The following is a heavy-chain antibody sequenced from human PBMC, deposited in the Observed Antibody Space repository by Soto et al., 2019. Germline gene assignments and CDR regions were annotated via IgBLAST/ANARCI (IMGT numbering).Heavy chain of an antibody. CDR1: GGTFSSYA. D-gene: IGHD3-22*01. J-gene: IGHJ1*01. CDR3: AIPYYDSSGYSLAHEEFQH. Sequence: SVKVSCKASGGTFSSYAISWVRQAPGQGLEWMGGIIPIFGTTNYAQKFQGRVTITADKSASTAYMELGSLRSEDTAVYYCAIPYYDSSGYSLAHEEFQHWGQGTLLTVSS. CDR2: IIPIFGTT. V-gene: IGHV1-69*06.